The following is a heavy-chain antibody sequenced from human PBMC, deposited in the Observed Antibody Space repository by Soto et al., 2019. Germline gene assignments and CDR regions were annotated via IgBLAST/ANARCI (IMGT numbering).Heavy chain of an antibody. D-gene: IGHD3-22*01. CDR1: GYTFSSYG. V-gene: IGHV1-18*01. Sequence: ASVKVSSMASGYTFSSYGISWVRQAPGQGLEWMGWISAYNGNTDYAQKLQGRVTMTTDTSTSTADMELRSLRSDDAAVYYCARDRGYYYDSSGQLGYWFDPWGQGTLVTVSS. J-gene: IGHJ5*02. CDR2: ISAYNGNT. CDR3: ARDRGYYYDSSGQLGYWFDP.